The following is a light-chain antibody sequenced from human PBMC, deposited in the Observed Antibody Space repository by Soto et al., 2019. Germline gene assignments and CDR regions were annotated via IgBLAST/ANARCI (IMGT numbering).Light chain of an antibody. Sequence: QSALTQPASVSGSPGQSITISCTRTSSDVGSYNFVSWYQQHPGNVPKVMIYEVSKRPSGVSDRFSGSKSGNTASLTISGLQAEDEADYYCCADAGRSTYVFGTGTKVTVL. CDR1: SSDVGSYNF. CDR2: EVS. J-gene: IGLJ1*01. V-gene: IGLV2-23*02. CDR3: CADAGRSTYV.